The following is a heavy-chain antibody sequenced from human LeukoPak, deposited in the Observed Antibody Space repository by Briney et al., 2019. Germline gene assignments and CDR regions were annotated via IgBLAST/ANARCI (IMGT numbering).Heavy chain of an antibody. CDR1: GFTFSSYA. Sequence: GGSLRLSCAASGFTFSSYAMGWVRQAPGKGLEWVSAISGRGVGTFYADSVKGRFTISRDNSKNTLYLQMNSLSAEDTAVYYCAKRGNPAVGHHHLDVWGEGTPVSVSS. D-gene: IGHD2-2*01. CDR3: AKRGNPAVGHHHLDV. CDR2: ISGRGVGT. V-gene: IGHV3-23*01. J-gene: IGHJ6*04.